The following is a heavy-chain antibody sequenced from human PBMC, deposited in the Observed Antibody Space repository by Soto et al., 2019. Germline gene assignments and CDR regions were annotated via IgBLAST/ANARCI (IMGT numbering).Heavy chain of an antibody. V-gene: IGHV3-30*18. J-gene: IGHJ2*01. D-gene: IGHD6-19*01. CDR1: GFTLSSYG. CDR3: AKEYNSVWSYRYFDL. CDR2: ISYDGSTK. Sequence: QVPLVESGGGVVQPGRSLRLSCAASGFTLSSYGMHWVRQPPGKGLEWVAVISYDGSTKFCADSVKGRFIISKDNSXTTLYLQKDSLTAEDTAVYYCAKEYNSVWSYRYFDLWGRGTLVTVSS.